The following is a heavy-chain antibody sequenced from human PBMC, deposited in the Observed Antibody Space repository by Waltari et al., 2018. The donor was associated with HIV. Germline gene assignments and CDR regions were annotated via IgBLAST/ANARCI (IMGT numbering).Heavy chain of an antibody. CDR2: MYIDRPT. Sequence: VRLVESGGALVRPGGALRLSCTASGFTVGNNSMTWVRQASGKWLEWVSTMYIDRPTVSADSVKGRCSTSRDTSKNILHLLMDSLRVDDTAVYYCAREVFYYDNSGHPGWFDPWGQGTLVAVSS. V-gene: IGHV3-66*01. D-gene: IGHD3-22*01. J-gene: IGHJ5*02. CDR1: GFTVGNNS. CDR3: AREVFYYDNSGHPGWFDP.